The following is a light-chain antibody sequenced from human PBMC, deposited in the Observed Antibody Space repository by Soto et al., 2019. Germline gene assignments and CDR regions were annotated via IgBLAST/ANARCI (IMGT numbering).Light chain of an antibody. CDR3: QQYDNPPYN. CDR1: QDISNY. Sequence: DIQMTQSPSSLSASVGDRVTITCQASQDISNYLNWYQQKAGKAPKLLIYDASNLETGVPSRFSGSGSGTDFNFTITSLQPEDIATYYCQQYDNPPYNFGQGTKAEIK. J-gene: IGKJ2*01. V-gene: IGKV1-33*01. CDR2: DAS.